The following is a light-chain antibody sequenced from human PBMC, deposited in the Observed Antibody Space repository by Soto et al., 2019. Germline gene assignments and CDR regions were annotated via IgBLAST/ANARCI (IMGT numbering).Light chain of an antibody. V-gene: IGKV3-11*01. J-gene: IGKJ5*01. CDR3: QKRSNWQVN. CDR2: DAS. Sequence: EIVLTQSPVTLSLSPVERSTLSCMASQSVSSSLAWYQQKPGQAPRLLIYDASNRATGIPARFSGSGSGTDFTLTISSLEPEDFAVYYCQKRSNWQVNFGQGTQLEIK. CDR1: QSVSSS.